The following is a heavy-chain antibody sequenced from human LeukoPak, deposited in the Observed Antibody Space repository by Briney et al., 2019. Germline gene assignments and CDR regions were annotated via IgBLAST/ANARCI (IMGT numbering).Heavy chain of an antibody. CDR2: IIPIFGRA. D-gene: IGHD3-22*01. V-gene: IGHV1-69*05. J-gene: IGHJ4*02. CDR1: GGTFSNYA. Sequence: ASVKVSCKAFGGTFSNYAISWVRQAPGQRLEWMGRIIPIFGRANYAQKFRGRVTITTDESTTTAYMELSSLRSEDTAVYYCAREGGYDSSGYYYPFSHWGQGTLVTVSS. CDR3: AREGGYDSSGYYYPFSH.